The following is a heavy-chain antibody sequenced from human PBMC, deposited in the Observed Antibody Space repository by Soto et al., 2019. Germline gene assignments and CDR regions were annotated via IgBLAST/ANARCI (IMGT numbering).Heavy chain of an antibody. Sequence: QVQLQQWGAGLLKPSETLSLTCAVYGGSFSGYYWSWIRQPPGKGLEWMGEVNQSGSTNYNPSLXGXAXIXXDTSKNQCPLQLSSATAADTAGYYCASRYGRNFDYWGQGTLVTVSS. J-gene: IGHJ4*02. CDR1: GGSFSGYY. D-gene: IGHD5-18*01. CDR3: ASRYGRNFDY. V-gene: IGHV4-34*01. CDR2: VNQSGST.